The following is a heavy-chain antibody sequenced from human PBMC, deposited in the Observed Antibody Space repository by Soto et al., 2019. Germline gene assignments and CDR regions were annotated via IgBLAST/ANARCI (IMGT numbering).Heavy chain of an antibody. CDR1: GLTFSSFS. Sequence: PGGSLRLSCAASGLTFSSFSFNWVRQAPGKGLEWVSFILSSSGTIYYADSVKGRFTISRDNVKNSLYLQMNSLRAEDTAVYYCARDRLRYFDWLPPGAFDIWGQGTMVTVSS. V-gene: IGHV3-48*01. D-gene: IGHD3-9*01. CDR2: ILSSSGTI. CDR3: ARDRLRYFDWLPPGAFDI. J-gene: IGHJ3*02.